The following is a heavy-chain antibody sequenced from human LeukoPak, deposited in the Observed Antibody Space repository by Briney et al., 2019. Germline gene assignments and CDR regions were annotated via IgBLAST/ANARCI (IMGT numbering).Heavy chain of an antibody. CDR1: GCTFTSYG. Sequence: GESLKISCKGSGCTFTSYGIGWVRQMPGKGLEWMGIIHAGDSNNRYGPSFQGQVTISADKSIGTAYLQWSSLKASDTAVYYCARQTPGQYGMDVWGQGTTVTVSS. CDR3: ARQTPGQYGMDV. J-gene: IGHJ6*02. V-gene: IGHV5-51*01. CDR2: IHAGDSNN.